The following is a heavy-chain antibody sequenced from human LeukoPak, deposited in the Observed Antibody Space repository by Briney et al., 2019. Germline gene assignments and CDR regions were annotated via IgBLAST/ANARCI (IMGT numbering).Heavy chain of an antibody. J-gene: IGHJ4*02. D-gene: IGHD5-18*01. CDR3: AGPPSYGYGYYFDY. V-gene: IGHV5-51*01. Sequence: GASVKVSCKASGYTFTSYWIGWVRQMPGKGLEWMGIIYPGDSDTRYSPSFQGQVTISADKSISTAYLQWSSLKASDTAMYYCAGPPSYGYGYYFDYWGQGTLVTVSS. CDR1: GYTFTSYW. CDR2: IYPGDSDT.